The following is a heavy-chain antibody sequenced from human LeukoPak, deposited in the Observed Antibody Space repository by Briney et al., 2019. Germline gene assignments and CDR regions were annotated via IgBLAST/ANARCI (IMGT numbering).Heavy chain of an antibody. V-gene: IGHV3-33*01. CDR3: ASLPLFRGVPSDFYGMDV. D-gene: IGHD3-10*01. CDR1: GFTFSRYG. Sequence: GRSLRLSCAASGFTFSRYGMHWVRQAPGKGLEWVAVIWYDGSNKYYADSVKGRFTISRDNSKNTLYLQMNSLGAEDTAVYYCASLPLFRGVPSDFYGMDVWGQGTTVTVSS. J-gene: IGHJ6*02. CDR2: IWYDGSNK.